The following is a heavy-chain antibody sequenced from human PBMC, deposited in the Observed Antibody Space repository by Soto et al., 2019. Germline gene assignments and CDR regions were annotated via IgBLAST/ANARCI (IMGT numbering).Heavy chain of an antibody. V-gene: IGHV4-30-4*01. J-gene: IGHJ4*02. CDR2: IYYSGNT. CDR3: ARDFKRYGSPRDPLAY. D-gene: IGHD5-18*01. Sequence: SETLSLTCTVSGDSISSGDYYWSWIRQPPGKGLEWIGCIYYSGNTYYNPSLKRRFSISVDTSKNQFSLQLSSVTVADTAVYYCARDFKRYGSPRDPLAYWGLGTLVIVSS. CDR1: GDSISSGDYY.